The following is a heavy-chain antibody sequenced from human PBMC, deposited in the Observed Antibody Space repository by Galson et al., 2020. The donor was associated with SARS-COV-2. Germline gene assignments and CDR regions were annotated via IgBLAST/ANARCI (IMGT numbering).Heavy chain of an antibody. D-gene: IGHD3-3*01. V-gene: IGHV4-34*01. Sequence: SQTLSLTCAVYGGSFSGYYWTWIRQSPEKGLEWIGVQNHSGNTKYNPSLENRVTISRDTSKNQFYLKLTSVTAADTAVYYCARHPASHITIFEVVINYFAYMDVWGQGTTVTVSS. CDR3: ARHPASHITIFEVVINYFAYMDV. CDR2: QNHSGNT. CDR1: GGSFSGYY. J-gene: IGHJ6*03.